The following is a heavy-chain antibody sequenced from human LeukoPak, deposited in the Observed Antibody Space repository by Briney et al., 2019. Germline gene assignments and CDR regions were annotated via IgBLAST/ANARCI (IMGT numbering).Heavy chain of an antibody. Sequence: SETLSLTCTVSGGSISSSSYYWGWIRQPPGKGLEWIGSIYYSGSTYYNPSLKSRVTISVDTSKNQFSLKLSSVTAADTAVYSCARLGSGRTHYYYYMDVWGKGTTVTVSS. CDR1: GGSISSSSYY. V-gene: IGHV4-39*01. CDR3: ARLGSGRTHYYYYMDV. CDR2: IYYSGST. D-gene: IGHD3-10*01. J-gene: IGHJ6*03.